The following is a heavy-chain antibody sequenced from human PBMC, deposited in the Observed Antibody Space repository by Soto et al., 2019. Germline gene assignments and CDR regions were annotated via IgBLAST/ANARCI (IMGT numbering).Heavy chain of an antibody. V-gene: IGHV3-30*04. D-gene: IGHD1-26*01. CDR2: ISYDGRNK. CDR3: ARSGGSYFGPFDS. Sequence: QVHLVESGGGVVQPGRSLRLSCAASGFTFSRYTMHWVRQAPGKGLEWVAVISYDGRNKYYADSVKGRFTISRDNSKNTLYVQMKSLRAEDTAVFYCARSGGSYFGPFDSWGQGTLVTVSS. J-gene: IGHJ4*02. CDR1: GFTFSRYT.